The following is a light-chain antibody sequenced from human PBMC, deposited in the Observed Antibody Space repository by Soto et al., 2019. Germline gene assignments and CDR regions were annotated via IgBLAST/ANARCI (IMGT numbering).Light chain of an antibody. CDR1: QSVTTR. J-gene: IGKJ5*01. CDR2: GAS. Sequence: EIVLTQSPGALSLSPGERVTLCCRASQSVTTRLAWYQHKPGQAPTLLMSGASNRASGVPVRFSGSGSGTDFTLTITRLEPEDFALYYCQQYGGSPITFGLGTRLEIK. V-gene: IGKV3-20*01. CDR3: QQYGGSPIT.